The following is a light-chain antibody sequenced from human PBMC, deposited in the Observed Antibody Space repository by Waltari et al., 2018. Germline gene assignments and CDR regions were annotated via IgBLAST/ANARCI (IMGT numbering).Light chain of an antibody. CDR1: SSDVGGYNY. CDR3: SSYTSSSTLNVV. CDR2: DVS. Sequence: QSALTQPASVSGSPGQSITISCPGTSSDVGGYNYVSWYQQHPDKAPKLMIYDVSNRPSGVSNRFSGSKSGNTASLTISGLQAEDEADYYCSSYTSSSTLNVVFGGGTKLTVL. J-gene: IGLJ2*01. V-gene: IGLV2-14*03.